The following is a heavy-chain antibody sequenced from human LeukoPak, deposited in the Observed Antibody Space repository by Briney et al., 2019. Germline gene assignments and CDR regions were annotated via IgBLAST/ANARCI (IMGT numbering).Heavy chain of an antibody. D-gene: IGHD6-19*01. CDR2: ITASGETT. CDR1: GFTFSAYA. CDR3: AKTSIAVEGDFDY. V-gene: IGHV3-23*01. Sequence: GGSLRLSCAASGFTFSAYAMRWVRQAPGKGLEWVSSITASGETTYYADSVKGRFTISRDNSKNTLYLQMNSLRAEDTAVYYCAKTSIAVEGDFDYWGQGTLVTVSS. J-gene: IGHJ4*02.